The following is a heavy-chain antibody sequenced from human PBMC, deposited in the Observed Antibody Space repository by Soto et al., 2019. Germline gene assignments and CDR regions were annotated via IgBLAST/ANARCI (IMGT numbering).Heavy chain of an antibody. J-gene: IGHJ4*02. Sequence: EVQLVESGGGLVQPGGSLRLSCAASGFSFSSYWMHWVRQTPGQELVWVSRINRDGSSTTYAAYVKGRFTISRDNAKNMVDLQMDSLRAEDTAVYYCARDAWSLGLTDDWGQGTLVAVGS. CDR1: GFSFSSYW. V-gene: IGHV3-74*01. D-gene: IGHD7-27*01. CDR3: ARDAWSLGLTDD. CDR2: INRDGSST.